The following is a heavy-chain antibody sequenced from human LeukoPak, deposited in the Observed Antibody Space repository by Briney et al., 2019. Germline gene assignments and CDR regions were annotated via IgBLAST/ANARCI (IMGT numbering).Heavy chain of an antibody. D-gene: IGHD3-10*01. CDR2: ISDTGSII. J-gene: IGHJ4*02. CDR1: GFTFSSYE. V-gene: IGHV3-48*03. Sequence: GGSLRLSCAASGFTFSSYELNWVRQAPGKGLEWVSYISDTGSIIYYADSVEGRFTISRDNAKNSLYLQTNSLRAEDTAVYYCARAGQEWFGELGFDQWGQGTLVIVSS. CDR3: ARAGQEWFGELGFDQ.